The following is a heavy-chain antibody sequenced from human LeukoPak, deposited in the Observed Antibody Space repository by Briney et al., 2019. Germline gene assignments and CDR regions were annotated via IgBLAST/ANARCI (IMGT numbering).Heavy chain of an antibody. CDR1: GFTFSNAW. J-gene: IGHJ4*02. D-gene: IGHD2-2*01. V-gene: IGHV3-15*01. CDR2: IKSKTDVGTT. CDR3: TAGGVVVVPAASAPDY. Sequence: GGSLRLSCVYSGFTFSNAWMFWVCQAPGKGLEWVGRIKSKTDVGTTDYAAPGKGRSTISREDSKNTLYLQMNSLKTEDTAVYYCTAGGVVVVPAASAPDYWGQGTLVTVSS.